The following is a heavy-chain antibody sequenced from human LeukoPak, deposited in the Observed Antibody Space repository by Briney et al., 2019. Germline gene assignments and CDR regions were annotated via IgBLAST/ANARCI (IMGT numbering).Heavy chain of an antibody. CDR1: GGSISSGGYY. D-gene: IGHD4-17*01. Sequence: PQTLSLTCTVSGGSISSGGYYWSWIRQHPGKGLEWIGYIYYSGSTYYNPSLKSRVTISVDTSKNQFSLKLSSVTAADTAVYYCARGHGYGGYLVFDYWGQGTLVTVSS. V-gene: IGHV4-31*03. J-gene: IGHJ4*02. CDR3: ARGHGYGGYLVFDY. CDR2: IYYSGST.